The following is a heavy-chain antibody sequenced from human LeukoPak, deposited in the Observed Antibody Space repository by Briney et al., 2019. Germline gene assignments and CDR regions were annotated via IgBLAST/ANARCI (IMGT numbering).Heavy chain of an antibody. CDR3: ARATYLELLIDY. D-gene: IGHD1-26*01. CDR1: GSTFSSYS. J-gene: IGHJ4*02. V-gene: IGHV3-21*01. Sequence: PGGSLRLSCAASGSTFSSYSMNWVRQAPGKGLEWVSSISSSSSYIYYADSVKGRFTISRDNAKNSLYLQMNSLRAEDTAVYYCARATYLELLIDYWGQGTLVTVSS. CDR2: ISSSSSYI.